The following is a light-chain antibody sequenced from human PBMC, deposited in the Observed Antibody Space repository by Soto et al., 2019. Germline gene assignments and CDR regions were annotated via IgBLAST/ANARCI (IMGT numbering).Light chain of an antibody. CDR1: QSVSSN. V-gene: IGKV3-15*01. CDR2: GAS. CDR3: QQYNNWPPYT. J-gene: IGKJ2*01. Sequence: ETVMTQSPATLSVSPGERVTLPCRASQSVSSNLAWYQQKPGQAPRLLIYGASTRATGTSARFSGSGSGTEFTLTISSLQSEDFAVYYCQQYNNWPPYTFGQGTKLEIK.